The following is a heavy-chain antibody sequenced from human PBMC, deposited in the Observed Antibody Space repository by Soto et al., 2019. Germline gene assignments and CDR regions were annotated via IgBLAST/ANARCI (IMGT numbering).Heavy chain of an antibody. CDR2: INNDGSTT. J-gene: IGHJ3*01. V-gene: IGHV3-74*01. Sequence: DVQVVESGGGLVQPGGSLRLSCAAAGPTFSDHWMHWVRQAPGKGLMWVSYINNDGSTTFYADSVKGRFTISRDTAKNTLYRQMNSLRVEDTAVYYCARASAGFDVWGQGTVVTVSS. D-gene: IGHD6-19*01. CDR3: ARASAGFDV. CDR1: GPTFSDHW.